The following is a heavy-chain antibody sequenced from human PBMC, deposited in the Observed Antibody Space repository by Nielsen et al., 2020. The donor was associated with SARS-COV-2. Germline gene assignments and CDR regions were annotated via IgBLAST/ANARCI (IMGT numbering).Heavy chain of an antibody. CDR1: GFTFSSYA. Sequence: GGSLRLSCAASGFTFSSYAMSWVRQAPGKGLEWVSSISSSSSYIYYADSVKGRFTISRDNAKNSLYLQMNSLRAEDTAVYYCATFWSGSSVMDVWGQGTAVTVSS. D-gene: IGHD3-3*01. CDR2: ISSSSSYI. J-gene: IGHJ6*02. V-gene: IGHV3-21*01. CDR3: ATFWSGSSVMDV.